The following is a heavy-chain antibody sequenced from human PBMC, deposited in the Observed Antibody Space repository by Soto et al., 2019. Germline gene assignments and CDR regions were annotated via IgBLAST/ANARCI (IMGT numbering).Heavy chain of an antibody. CDR1: GCSISSYY. CDR2: IYTSGST. V-gene: IGHV4-4*07. J-gene: IGHJ6*02. CDR3: ARSYSIAARSLYYYGMDV. Sequence: PXETLSLTCTGAGCSISSYYWSWIRQPAGKGLEWIGRIYTSGSTNYNPSLKSRVTMSVDTSKNQFSLKLSSVTAADTAVYYCARSYSIAARSLYYYGMDVWGQGHTVTVSS. D-gene: IGHD6-6*01.